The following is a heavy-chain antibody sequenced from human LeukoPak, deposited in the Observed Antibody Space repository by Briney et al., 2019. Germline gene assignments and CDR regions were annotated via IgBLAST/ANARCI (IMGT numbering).Heavy chain of an antibody. V-gene: IGHV3-48*03. CDR3: ARESRDYGGIRASYYYYYMDV. CDR1: GFTFSYYA. CDR2: ISSSGSTI. D-gene: IGHD4-23*01. Sequence: PGGSLRLSCAASGFTFSYYAMNWVRQAPGKGLEWVSYISSSGSTIYYADSVKGRFTISRDNAKNSLYLQMNSLRAEDTAVYYCARESRDYGGIRASYYYYYMDVWGKGTTVTISS. J-gene: IGHJ6*03.